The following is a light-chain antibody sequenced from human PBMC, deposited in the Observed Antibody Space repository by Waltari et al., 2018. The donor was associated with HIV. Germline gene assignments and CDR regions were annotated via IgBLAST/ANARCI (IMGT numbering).Light chain of an antibody. CDR2: GNN. CDR3: QSYDSRLRAVV. J-gene: IGLJ2*01. CDR1: SSNTGAGYD. V-gene: IGLV1-40*01. Sequence: QSVLTQPPSVSGAPGQRVTISCTGSSSNTGAGYDVPGYQQLPGTAPKLLIYGNNNRPSGVPDRFSGSKSGTSVSLAITGLQAEDEADYFCQSYDSRLRAVVFGGGTKLTVL.